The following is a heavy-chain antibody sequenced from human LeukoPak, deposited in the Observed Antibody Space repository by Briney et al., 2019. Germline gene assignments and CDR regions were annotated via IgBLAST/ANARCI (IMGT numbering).Heavy chain of an antibody. V-gene: IGHV1-58*01. D-gene: IGHD5-18*01. J-gene: IGHJ4*02. CDR3: AESWGVDTAMVD. Sequence: SVKVSCKASGFTFTSSAVQWVRQARGQRLEWIGWIVVGSGNTNYAQKFQERVTITRDMSTSTAYMELSSLRSEDTAVYYCAESWGVDTAMVDWGQGTLVTVSS. CDR2: IVVGSGNT. CDR1: GFTFTSSA.